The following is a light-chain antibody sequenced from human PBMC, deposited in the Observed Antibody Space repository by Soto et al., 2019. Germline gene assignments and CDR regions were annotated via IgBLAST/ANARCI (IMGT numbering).Light chain of an antibody. V-gene: IGKV3-11*01. CDR3: QQRSNWQLS. Sequence: EIVLTQSPAILSLSPGERATLSCRASQSVRNYLAWYQQKPGQAPRLLIYDAFNRATGIPARFSGSGSGTDFTLTISSLAPEDFAVYYCQQRSNWQLSFGGGTKVEIK. CDR2: DAF. J-gene: IGKJ4*01. CDR1: QSVRNY.